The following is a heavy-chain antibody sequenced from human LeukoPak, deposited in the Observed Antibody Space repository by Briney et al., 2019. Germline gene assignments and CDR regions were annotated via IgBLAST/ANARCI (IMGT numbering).Heavy chain of an antibody. J-gene: IGHJ5*02. D-gene: IGHD2-15*01. CDR3: ARGYCSGGSCYSVENWFDP. CDR1: GGTFSSYA. V-gene: IGHV1-69*05. CDR2: IIPIFGTA. Sequence: EASVKVSCKASGGTFSSYAISWVRQAPGQGLEWMGRIIPIFGTANYAQKFQGRVTITTDESTSTAYMELSSLRSEDTAVYYCARGYCSGGSCYSVENWFDPWGQGTPVTVSS.